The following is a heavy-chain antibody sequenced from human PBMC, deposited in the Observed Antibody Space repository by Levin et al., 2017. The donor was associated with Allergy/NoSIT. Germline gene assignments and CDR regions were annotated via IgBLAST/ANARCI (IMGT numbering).Heavy chain of an antibody. CDR1: GFTFDDYA. V-gene: IGHV3-9*01. D-gene: IGHD3-22*01. CDR2: ISWNSGSI. J-gene: IGHJ3*02. Sequence: PGGSLRLSCAASGFTFDDYAMHWVRQAPGKGLEWVSGISWNSGSIGYADSVKGRFTISRDNAKNSLYLQMNSLRAEDTALYYCAKDLGRITMIPDAFDIWGQGTMVTVSS. CDR3: AKDLGRITMIPDAFDI.